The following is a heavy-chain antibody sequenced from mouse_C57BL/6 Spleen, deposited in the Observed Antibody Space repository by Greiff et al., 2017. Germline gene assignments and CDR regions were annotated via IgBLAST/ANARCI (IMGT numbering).Heavy chain of an antibody. J-gene: IGHJ1*03. CDR3: ARSFITTVVAHWYFDV. D-gene: IGHD1-1*01. Sequence: QVQLQQSGAELARPGASVKLSCKASGYTFTSYGISWVKQRTGQGLEWIGEIYPRSGNTYYNEKFKGKATLTADKSSSTAYMELRSLTSEDSAVYFCARSFITTVVAHWYFDVWGTGTTVTVSS. V-gene: IGHV1-81*01. CDR1: GYTFTSYG. CDR2: IYPRSGNT.